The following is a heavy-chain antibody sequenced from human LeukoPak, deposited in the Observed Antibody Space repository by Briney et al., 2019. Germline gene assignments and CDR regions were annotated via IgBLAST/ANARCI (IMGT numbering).Heavy chain of an antibody. V-gene: IGHV3-30*18. CDR2: ISYDGSNK. CDR1: GFTFSSYS. J-gene: IGHJ4*02. Sequence: PGRSLRLSCAASGFTFSSYSIHWVRQAPGKGLEWVAVISYDGSNKYYADSVKGRFTISRDNSKNTLYLQMNSLRAEDTAVYYCAKAGAHTATPDDYWGQGTLVTVSS. D-gene: IGHD5-18*01. CDR3: AKAGAHTATPDDY.